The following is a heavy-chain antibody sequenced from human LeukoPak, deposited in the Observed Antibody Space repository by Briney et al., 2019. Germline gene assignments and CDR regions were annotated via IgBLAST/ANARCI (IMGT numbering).Heavy chain of an antibody. CDR3: AKYYYDFWSGDWFDP. CDR1: GFTFSSYA. Sequence: GGSLRLSCAASGFTFSSYAMSWVRQAPGKGLEWVSAISGSGGSTYNADSVKGRFTISRDNSKNTLYLQMNSLRAEDTAVYYCAKYYYDFWSGDWFDPWGQGTLVTVSS. CDR2: ISGSGGST. D-gene: IGHD3-3*01. V-gene: IGHV3-23*01. J-gene: IGHJ5*02.